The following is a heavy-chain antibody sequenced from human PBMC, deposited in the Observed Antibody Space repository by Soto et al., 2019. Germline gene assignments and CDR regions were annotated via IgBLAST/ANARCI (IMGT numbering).Heavy chain of an antibody. CDR2: ISSNSAYI. CDR1: GFTFRSFT. Sequence: GGSLRLSCSASGFTFRSFTMNWFRQAPGKGLEWVSTISSNSAYIYYTDALRGRFTISRDNAKNSLHLQMNSLRAEDTAVYYCTRDASRDSSARGWFDPWGPGTLVTVSS. CDR3: TRDASRDSSARGWFDP. J-gene: IGHJ5*02. D-gene: IGHD6-13*01. V-gene: IGHV3-21*01.